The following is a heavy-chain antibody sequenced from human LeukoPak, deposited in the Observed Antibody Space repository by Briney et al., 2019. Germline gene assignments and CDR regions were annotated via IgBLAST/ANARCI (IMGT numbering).Heavy chain of an antibody. CDR3: AGASYDSSGVH. CDR2: IYYSGST. D-gene: IGHD3-22*01. V-gene: IGHV4-59*01. J-gene: IGHJ4*02. Sequence: SETLSLTCTVSGDSLSSYSWSWIRQPPGKGLEWIGYIYYSGSTNYNPSLKSRVTISVDTSKNQFSLKLGSVTAADTAVYYCAGASYDSSGVHWGQGTLVTASS. CDR1: GDSLSSYS.